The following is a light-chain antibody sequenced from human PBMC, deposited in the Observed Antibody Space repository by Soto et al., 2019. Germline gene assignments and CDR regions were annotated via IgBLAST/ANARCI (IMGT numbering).Light chain of an antibody. CDR1: QSISSW. CDR3: QQYNSYPYT. J-gene: IGKJ2*01. Sequence: DIPMTQSPSTLSASVGDRVTITCRASQSISSWLAWYQQKPGKAPKLLIYDASSLESGVPSRFSGSGSGTEFTLTICSLQPDDFATYYCQQYNSYPYTFGQGTKLEIK. CDR2: DAS. V-gene: IGKV1-5*01.